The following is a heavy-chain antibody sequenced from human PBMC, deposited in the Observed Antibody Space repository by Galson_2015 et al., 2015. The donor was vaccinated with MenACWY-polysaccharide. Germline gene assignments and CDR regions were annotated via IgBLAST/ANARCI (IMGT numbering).Heavy chain of an antibody. Sequence: SLRLSCAASGFTFSSYALHWVRQAPGKGLEWVAVISYDGSNRFYTDSVKGRFTISRDNSKNTLYLQMNILRAEDTAFYYCARDGIAAAGGDFDYWGQGTLVTVSS. CDR2: ISYDGSNR. CDR3: ARDGIAAAGGDFDY. V-gene: IGHV3-30-3*01. CDR1: GFTFSSYA. D-gene: IGHD6-13*01. J-gene: IGHJ4*02.